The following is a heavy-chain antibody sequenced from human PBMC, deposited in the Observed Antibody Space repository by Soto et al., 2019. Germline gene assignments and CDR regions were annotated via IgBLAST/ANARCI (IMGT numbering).Heavy chain of an antibody. J-gene: IGHJ4*02. CDR3: ARVSPSGYDSSGYYDY. D-gene: IGHD3-22*01. Sequence: ASVKVSCKASGYTFTSYAMHWVRQAPGQRLEWMGWINAGNGNTKYSQKFQGRVTITRDTSTSTAYMELSSLRSEDTAVYCCARVSPSGYDSSGYYDYWGKGTLVPVAS. V-gene: IGHV1-3*01. CDR1: GYTFTSYA. CDR2: INAGNGNT.